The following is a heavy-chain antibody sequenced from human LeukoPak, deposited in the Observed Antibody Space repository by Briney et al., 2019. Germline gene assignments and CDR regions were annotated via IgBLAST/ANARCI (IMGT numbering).Heavy chain of an antibody. CDR1: GGSISSYY. D-gene: IGHD4-17*01. Sequence: PSETLSLTCTVSGGSISSYYWSWIRQPPGKGLEWIGYIYYSGSTNYNPSLKSRVTISVDTSRNQFSLKLSSVTAADTAVYYCARSPRGTTRFDPWGQGTLVTVSS. CDR2: IYYSGST. V-gene: IGHV4-59*08. J-gene: IGHJ5*02. CDR3: ARSPRGTTRFDP.